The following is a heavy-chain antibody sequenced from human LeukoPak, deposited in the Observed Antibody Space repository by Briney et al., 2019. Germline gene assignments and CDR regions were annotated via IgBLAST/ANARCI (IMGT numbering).Heavy chain of an antibody. J-gene: IGHJ4*02. CDR2: IYPGDSET. V-gene: IGHV5-51*01. Sequence: GESLKISCKGSGYRFSSYWIGWVRQMPGKGLEWMGIIYPGDSETRYSPSFQGQVTISADKSISTAYLQWSSLKASDTAMYYCVRALGYCTSGSCYYYDYWGQGTLVTVSS. CDR1: GYRFSSYW. D-gene: IGHD2-15*01. CDR3: VRALGYCTSGSCYYYDY.